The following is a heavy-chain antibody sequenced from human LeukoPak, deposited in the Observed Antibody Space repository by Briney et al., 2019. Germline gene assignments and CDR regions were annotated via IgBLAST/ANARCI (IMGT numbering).Heavy chain of an antibody. D-gene: IGHD4-17*01. CDR3: AKDRLTATRYWSFDL. V-gene: IGHV3-23*01. Sequence: GGSLRLSCAASGFTFSSYAMSLVRQAPGKGLEWVSAISGSGGSTYYADSVKGRFTISRDNSKNTLYLQMNSLRAEDTAVYYCAKDRLTATRYWSFDLWGRGTLVSVSS. CDR2: ISGSGGST. J-gene: IGHJ2*01. CDR1: GFTFSSYA.